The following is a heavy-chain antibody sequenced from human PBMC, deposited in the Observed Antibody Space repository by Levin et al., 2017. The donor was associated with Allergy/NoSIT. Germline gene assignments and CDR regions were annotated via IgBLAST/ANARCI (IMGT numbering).Heavy chain of an antibody. Sequence: PGGSLRLSCAASGFTFSDYYMSWIRQAPGKGLEWVSYISSSGSTIYYADSVKGRFTISRDNAKNSLYLQMNSLRAEDTAVYYCARVGRGGSYHWYYYYGMDVWGQGTTVTVSS. D-gene: IGHD1-26*01. CDR2: ISSSGSTI. V-gene: IGHV3-11*01. CDR1: GFTFSDYY. CDR3: ARVGRGGSYHWYYYYGMDV. J-gene: IGHJ6*02.